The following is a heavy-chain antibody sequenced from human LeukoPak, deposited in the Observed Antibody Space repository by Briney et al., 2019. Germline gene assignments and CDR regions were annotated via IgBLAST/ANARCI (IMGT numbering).Heavy chain of an antibody. CDR2: IYTSGST. CDR1: GGSISSYY. V-gene: IGHV4-4*07. J-gene: IGHJ4*02. D-gene: IGHD5-24*01. Sequence: SETLSLTCTVSGGSISSYYWSWIRQPAGKGLEWIGRIYTSGSTNYNPSLKSRVTMSVDTSKNQFSLKLSSVPAADTAVYYCARGMATILGDPYYFDYWGQGTLVTVSS. CDR3: ARGMATILGDPYYFDY.